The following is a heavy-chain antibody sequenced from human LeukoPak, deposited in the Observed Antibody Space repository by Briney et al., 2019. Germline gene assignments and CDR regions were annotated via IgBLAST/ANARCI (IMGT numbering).Heavy chain of an antibody. D-gene: IGHD6-13*01. CDR2: INPNSGGT. CDR3: ARGLAAAGGY. Sequence: ASLKVSCKASGYTFTRYSMRWVRHAPGQGLEWMGWINPNSGGTNYAQKFQGRVTMTRDTSISTAYMELSRLTSDDTAVYYCARGLAAAGGYWGQGTLVTVSS. J-gene: IGHJ4*02. CDR1: GYTFTRYS. V-gene: IGHV1-2*02.